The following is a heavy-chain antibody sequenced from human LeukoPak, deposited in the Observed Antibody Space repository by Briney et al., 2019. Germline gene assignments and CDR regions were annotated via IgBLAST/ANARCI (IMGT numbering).Heavy chain of an antibody. V-gene: IGHV4-59*01. CDR1: GGSISSYY. D-gene: IGHD2/OR15-2a*01. J-gene: IGHJ5*02. CDR3: ARGLLLSSNWFDP. CDR2: IYYSGST. Sequence: SETLSLTCTVSGGSISSYYWSWIRQPPGKGLEWIGYIYYSGSTNYNPSLKSRVTISVDTSKNQFSLKLSSVTAADTAVYYCARGLLLSSNWFDPWGQGTLVTVSS.